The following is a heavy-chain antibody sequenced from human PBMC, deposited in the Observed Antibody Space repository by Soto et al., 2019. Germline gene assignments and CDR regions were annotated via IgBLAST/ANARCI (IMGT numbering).Heavy chain of an antibody. J-gene: IGHJ5*02. D-gene: IGHD1-26*01. CDR2: IYHSGST. V-gene: IGHV4-30-2*01. CDR3: ARAPTP. CDR1: GGSISSGGYS. Sequence: QLQLQESGSGLVKPSQTLSLTCAVSGGSISSGGYSWSWIRQPPGKGLEWIGYIYHSGSTYYNPSLNSRVTISVDRSNNQSSPKPSSESAAYTAVYYCARAPTPWGQGTLVTVSS.